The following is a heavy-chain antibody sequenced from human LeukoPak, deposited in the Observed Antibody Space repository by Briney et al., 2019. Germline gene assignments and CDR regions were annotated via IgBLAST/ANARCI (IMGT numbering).Heavy chain of an antibody. Sequence: SQTLSPTCTDSGGSISSGGYYWSWIRQHPGKGLEWIGYIYYSGSTYYNPSLKSRVTISVDTSKNQFSLKLSSVTAADTAVYYCARGAYDILTGYYESNWFDPWGQGTLVTVSS. J-gene: IGHJ5*02. D-gene: IGHD3-9*01. CDR2: IYYSGST. CDR1: GGSISSGGYY. CDR3: ARGAYDILTGYYESNWFDP. V-gene: IGHV4-31*03.